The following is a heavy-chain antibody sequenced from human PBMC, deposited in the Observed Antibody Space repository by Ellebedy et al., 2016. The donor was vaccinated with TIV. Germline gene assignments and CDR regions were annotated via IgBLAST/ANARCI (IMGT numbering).Heavy chain of an antibody. CDR1: GFTFADYA. V-gene: IGHV3-49*03. D-gene: IGHD4-11*01. CDR3: GRDLLATTPKPHYYGMDV. J-gene: IGHJ6*02. Sequence: GGSLRLXXTASGFTFADYAVSWCRQAPGKGLEWVGFIRSKSYTGTAEYAASVKGRFTISRDDSKSIAYLQLNSLKTDDTAVYYFGRDLLATTPKPHYYGMDVWGQGTTVTVSS. CDR2: IRSKSYTGTA.